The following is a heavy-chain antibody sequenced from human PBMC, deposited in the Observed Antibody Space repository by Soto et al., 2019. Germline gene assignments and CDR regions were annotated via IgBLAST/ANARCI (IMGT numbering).Heavy chain of an antibody. J-gene: IGHJ4*02. Sequence: LRLSCVVSGFTFGTCWMNWVRQAPGEGLVWVARINRDGTTTTYADSVKGRFTISRDNAKNTLYLQMSSLRAEDTAVYYCTKCNYFGSGSYAGRGIDYWGQGSLVTVSS. CDR3: TKCNYFGSGSYAGRGIDY. CDR1: GFTFGTCW. CDR2: INRDGTTT. V-gene: IGHV3-74*03. D-gene: IGHD3-10*01.